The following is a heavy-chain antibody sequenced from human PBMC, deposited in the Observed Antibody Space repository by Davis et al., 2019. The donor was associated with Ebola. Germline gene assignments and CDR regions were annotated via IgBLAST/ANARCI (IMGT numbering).Heavy chain of an antibody. CDR2: INSNNGDT. CDR1: GYTFTGYY. V-gene: IGHV1-2*02. D-gene: IGHD3-9*01. Sequence: ASVKVSCKASGYTFTGYYMHWVRQAPGQGLEWMGRINSNNGDTNYAQKFQGRVTMTRDTSISTTYLELSSLRSDDTAIYYCARELLVTGYKCADYWGQGTLVTVSS. CDR3: ARELLVTGYKCADY. J-gene: IGHJ4*02.